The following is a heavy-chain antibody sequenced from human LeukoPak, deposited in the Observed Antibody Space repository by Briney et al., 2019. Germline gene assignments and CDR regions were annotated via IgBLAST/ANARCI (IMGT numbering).Heavy chain of an antibody. Sequence: AGTLSLTCTVSGGSISSSSYYWGWIRQPPGKGLEWIIRYDDSGRTYYNPSLNSRVNTSVDTSKNQVSLKLSSVTAADTAVYYCARHVFVAAVKYFDYWGQGTLVTVSA. J-gene: IGHJ4*02. D-gene: IGHD6-13*01. V-gene: IGHV4-39*01. CDR3: ARHVFVAAVKYFDY. CDR1: GGSISSSSYY. CDR2: YDDSGRT.